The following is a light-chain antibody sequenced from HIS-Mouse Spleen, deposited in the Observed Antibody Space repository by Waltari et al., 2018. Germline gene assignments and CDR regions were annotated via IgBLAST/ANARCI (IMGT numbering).Light chain of an antibody. CDR2: EVS. V-gene: IGLV2-18*02. CDR1: SSDVGRYNR. CDR3: SSYTSSSTYV. Sequence: QSALTQPPSVSGSPGQSVPISCTGTSSDVGRYNRVSWYQHPPGTAPKLRIYEVSNRPSGVPDRFSGSKSGNTASLTISGLQAEDEADYYCSSYTSSSTYVFGTGTKVTVL. J-gene: IGLJ1*01.